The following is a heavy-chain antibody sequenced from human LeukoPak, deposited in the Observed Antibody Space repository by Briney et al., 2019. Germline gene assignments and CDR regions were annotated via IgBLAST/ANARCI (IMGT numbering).Heavy chain of an antibody. CDR3: ARNSVFLEWSHNWFDP. D-gene: IGHD3-3*01. J-gene: IGHJ5*02. CDR2: ISAYNGNT. CDR1: GYTFTSYD. V-gene: IGHV1-18*01. Sequence: ASVKVSCKASGYTFTSYDINWVRQATGQGLEWMGWISAYNGNTNYAQKLQGRVTMTTDTSTSTAYMELRSLRSDDTAVYYCARNSVFLEWSHNWFDPWGQGTLVTVSS.